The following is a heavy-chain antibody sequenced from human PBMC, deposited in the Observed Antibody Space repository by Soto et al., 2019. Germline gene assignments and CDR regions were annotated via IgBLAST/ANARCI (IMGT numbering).Heavy chain of an antibody. V-gene: IGHV1-69*02. Sequence: QVLLVQSGAEVKRPGSSVKVSCKVSGGTFSTYTISWVRQAPGQGLEWMGRIIPMFGLPNHAQKFQGRVTITADKSTHTSYLEMTGLTSEDTAVYSCAFDMNTGVVYFDNWGQGTLVTVSS. D-gene: IGHD3-3*01. CDR1: GGTFSTYT. J-gene: IGHJ4*02. CDR2: IIPMFGLP. CDR3: AFDMNTGVVYFDN.